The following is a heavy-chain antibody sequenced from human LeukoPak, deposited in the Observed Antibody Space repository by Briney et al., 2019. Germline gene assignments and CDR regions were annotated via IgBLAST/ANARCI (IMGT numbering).Heavy chain of an antibody. V-gene: IGHV3-23*01. J-gene: IGHJ6*02. CDR2: ISGSGGST. D-gene: IGHD3-9*01. CDR3: AKIMDFDWSYYYYGMDV. Sequence: PGGSLRLSCAPSGFTFSSYAMSWVRQAPGKGLEWVSAISGSGGSTYYADSVKGRFTISRDNSKNTLYLQMNSLRAEDTAVYYCAKIMDFDWSYYYYGMDVWGQGTTVTVSS. CDR1: GFTFSSYA.